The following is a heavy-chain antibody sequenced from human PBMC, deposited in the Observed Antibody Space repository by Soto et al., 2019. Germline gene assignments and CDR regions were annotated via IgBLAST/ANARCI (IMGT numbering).Heavy chain of an antibody. CDR1: GGTFSSYA. J-gene: IGHJ6*02. V-gene: IGHV1-69*13. D-gene: IGHD3-10*01. Sequence: ASVKVSCKASGGTFSSYAISWVRQAPGQGLEWMGGIIPIFGTANYAQKFQGRVTITADESTSTAYMELSSLRSEDTAVYYCAVVYYGSGSYSNGYGMDVWGQGTTVTVSS. CDR2: IIPIFGTA. CDR3: AVVYYGSGSYSNGYGMDV.